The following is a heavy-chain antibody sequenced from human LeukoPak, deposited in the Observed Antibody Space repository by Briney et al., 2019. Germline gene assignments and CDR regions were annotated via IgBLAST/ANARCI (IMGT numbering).Heavy chain of an antibody. CDR3: ARLRMGSRDRPRPPWYLDL. Sequence: SVKVSCKAPGGTFYSYAISWVRQAPGQGLEWMGGVISLFAAVYYAQKFQGRLNITADESTAYMELGSLRSEDTAVYYCARLRMGSRDRPRPPWYLDLWGRGTLITVSS. J-gene: IGHJ2*01. CDR1: GGTFYSYA. V-gene: IGHV1-69*01. D-gene: IGHD6-6*01. CDR2: VISLFAAV.